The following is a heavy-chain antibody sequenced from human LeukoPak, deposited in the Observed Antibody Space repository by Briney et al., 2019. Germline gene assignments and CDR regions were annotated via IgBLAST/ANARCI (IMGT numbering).Heavy chain of an antibody. CDR3: AKFGDFWSGYYTEGYFDY. J-gene: IGHJ4*02. D-gene: IGHD3-3*01. CDR2: ISGSGGST. V-gene: IGHV3-23*01. Sequence: EGSLRLSCAASGFTFSSYAMSWVRQAPGKGLEWVSAISGSGGSTYYADSVKGRFTISRDNSKNTLYLQMNSLRAEDTAVYYCAKFGDFWSGYYTEGYFDYWGQGTLVTVSS. CDR1: GFTFSSYA.